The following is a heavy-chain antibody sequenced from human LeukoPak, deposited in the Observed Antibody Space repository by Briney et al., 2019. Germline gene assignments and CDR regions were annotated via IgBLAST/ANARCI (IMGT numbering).Heavy chain of an antibody. CDR1: GGSISSGSYY. V-gene: IGHV4-61*02. CDR3: ARSIKNYGSGFFDP. Sequence: SQTLSLTCTVSGGSISSGSYYWSWIRQPAGKGLEWIGRIYTSGSTNYNPSLKSRVTISVDRSKNQFSLKLSSVTAADTAVYYCARSIKNYGSGFFDPWGQGTLVTVSS. J-gene: IGHJ5*02. D-gene: IGHD3-10*01. CDR2: IYTSGST.